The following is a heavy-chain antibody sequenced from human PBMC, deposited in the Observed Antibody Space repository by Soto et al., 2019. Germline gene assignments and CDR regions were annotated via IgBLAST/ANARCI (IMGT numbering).Heavy chain of an antibody. CDR2: INYSGST. Sequence: SETLSLTCTVSGGSISSYYWSWIRQPPGKGLEWIGYINYSGSTNYNPSLKSRVTISVDTSKNQFSLKLSSVTAADTAVYYCARENEYYDFWSGYHDRGNWFDPWGQGTLVTVSS. J-gene: IGHJ5*02. D-gene: IGHD3-3*01. CDR3: ARENEYYDFWSGYHDRGNWFDP. V-gene: IGHV4-59*01. CDR1: GGSISSYY.